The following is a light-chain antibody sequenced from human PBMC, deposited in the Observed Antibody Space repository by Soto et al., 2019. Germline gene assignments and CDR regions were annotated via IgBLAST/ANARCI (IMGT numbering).Light chain of an antibody. CDR1: QSVSSSY. CDR3: QQYGSSSIT. J-gene: IGKJ5*01. V-gene: IGKV3-20*01. CDR2: SAS. Sequence: ESVLTQSPGALSLSPGERATRSCRASQSVSSSYLAWYQQKPGQAPRLLIYSASSRAAGIPDRFSGSGSGTDFTLTISRLEPEDFAVYYCQQYGSSSITFGQGTRLEIK.